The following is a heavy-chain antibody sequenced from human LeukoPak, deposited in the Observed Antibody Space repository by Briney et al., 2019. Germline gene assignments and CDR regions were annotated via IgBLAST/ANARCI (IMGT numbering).Heavy chain of an antibody. J-gene: IGHJ4*02. D-gene: IGHD2-8*01. CDR2: LSDNGGSP. Sequence: PGGSLRLSCAASGFTFSNYAMSWVRQAPGKGLEWVSSLSDNGGSPYYADSVKGRFTISRDNAKNSLYLQMNSLRAEDTALYYCAKESATWYYFDYWGQGTLVTVSS. V-gene: IGHV3-23*01. CDR1: GFTFSNYA. CDR3: AKESATWYYFDY.